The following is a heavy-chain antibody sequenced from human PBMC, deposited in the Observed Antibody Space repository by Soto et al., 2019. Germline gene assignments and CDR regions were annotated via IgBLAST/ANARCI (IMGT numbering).Heavy chain of an antibody. Sequence: SETLSLTCAVYGGSFSGYYWTWIRQPPGTGLEWIGEINHSGSTNYNPSLKSRVTIPVDTSKSQFSLKLTSVTAADTAVYHGARDKITGLFDYCGQVPLVTVSS. CDR3: ARDKITGLFDY. V-gene: IGHV4-34*01. CDR1: GGSFSGYY. D-gene: IGHD2-8*02. J-gene: IGHJ4*02. CDR2: INHSGST.